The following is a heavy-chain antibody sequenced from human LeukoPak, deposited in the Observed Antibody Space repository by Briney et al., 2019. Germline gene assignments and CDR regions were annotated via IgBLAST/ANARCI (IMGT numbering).Heavy chain of an antibody. CDR2: INGGST. V-gene: IGHV3-64D*06. J-gene: IGHJ3*02. Sequence: GGSLRLSCSASGFTFSYYAMHWVRQAPGKGLDHVSTINGGSTYYADSVKGRFTISRDNLKNTLYLQMSSLRAEDTAAYYCVTSNMIAGVTYAFDTWGQGTMVTVCS. CDR1: GFTFSYYA. D-gene: IGHD3-22*01. CDR3: VTSNMIAGVTYAFDT.